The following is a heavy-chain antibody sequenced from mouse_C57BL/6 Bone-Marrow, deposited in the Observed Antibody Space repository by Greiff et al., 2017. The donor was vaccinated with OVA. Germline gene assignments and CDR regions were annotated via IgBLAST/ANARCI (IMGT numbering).Heavy chain of an antibody. V-gene: IGHV5-4*03. J-gene: IGHJ2*01. CDR3: ARNWDSYYFDY. Sequence: DVKLVESGGGLVKPGGSLKLSCAASGFTFSSYAMSWVRQTPEKRLEWVATISDGGSYTYYPDNVTGRFTISRDNAKNNLYLQMSHLKSEDTAMYYCARNWDSYYFDYWGQGTTLTVSS. CDR1: GFTFSSYA. CDR2: ISDGGSYT. D-gene: IGHD4-1*01.